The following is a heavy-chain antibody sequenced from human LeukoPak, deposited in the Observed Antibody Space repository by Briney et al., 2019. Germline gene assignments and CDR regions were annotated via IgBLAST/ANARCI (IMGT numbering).Heavy chain of an antibody. CDR3: ASGQGGVTQDWFDP. CDR2: IIPIFGTA. V-gene: IGHV1-69*13. Sequence: SVKVSCKASGGTFSSYAISWVRQAPGQGLEWMGGIIPIFGTANYAQKFEGRVTITADESTSTAYMELSSLRSEDTAVYYCASGQGGVTQDWFDPWGQGTLVTVSS. J-gene: IGHJ5*02. CDR1: GGTFSSYA. D-gene: IGHD4-23*01.